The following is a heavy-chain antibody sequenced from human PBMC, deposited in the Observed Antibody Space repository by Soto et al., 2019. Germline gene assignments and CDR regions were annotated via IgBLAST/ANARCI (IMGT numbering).Heavy chain of an antibody. Sequence: ASVKVSCKASGYTFTSYAMHWVRQAPGQGLEWMGWINAGNGNAKYSRKFQGRVTITRDTSATTAYMELSSLKSEDTAAYYCARDKPIVLSLGFYYYGMDVWGQGTTVTVSS. CDR3: ARDKPIVLSLGFYYYGMDV. V-gene: IGHV1-3*01. J-gene: IGHJ6*02. D-gene: IGHD6-6*01. CDR2: INAGNGNA. CDR1: GYTFTSYA.